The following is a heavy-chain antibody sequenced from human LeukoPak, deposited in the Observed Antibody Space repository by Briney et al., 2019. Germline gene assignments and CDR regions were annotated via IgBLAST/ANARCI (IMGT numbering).Heavy chain of an antibody. D-gene: IGHD4-17*01. CDR2: MNPSSGNT. CDR3: ARGKPYDGDPDY. CDR1: GYTFTSYD. Sequence: ASVKVSCKASGYTFTSYDINWVRQASGQGLEWIGWMNPSSGNTGYAQKFQGRVAMTRDTAISIAYMDLSSLTSEDTAVYYCARGKPYDGDPDYWGQGTLVTVSS. V-gene: IGHV1-8*01. J-gene: IGHJ4*02.